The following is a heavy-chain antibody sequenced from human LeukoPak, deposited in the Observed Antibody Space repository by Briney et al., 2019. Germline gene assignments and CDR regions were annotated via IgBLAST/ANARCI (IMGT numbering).Heavy chain of an antibody. CDR1: GYSFTSYW. CDR2: IYPGDSDT. CDR3: ASSYYYDSSGYYAGHFDY. D-gene: IGHD3-22*01. V-gene: IGHV5-51*01. J-gene: IGHJ4*02. Sequence: GESLKISCKGSGYSFTSYWIGWVRQMPGKGLEWMGIIYPGDSDTRYSPSFQGQVTISADKSISTAYLQWSSLKASDTAMYYCASSYYYDSSGYYAGHFDYWGQGTLVTVSS.